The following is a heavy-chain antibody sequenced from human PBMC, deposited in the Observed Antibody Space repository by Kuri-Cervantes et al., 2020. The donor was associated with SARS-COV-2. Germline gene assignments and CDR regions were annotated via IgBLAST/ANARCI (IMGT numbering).Heavy chain of an antibody. Sequence: GGSLRLSCAASGFTFSSYGMHWVRQAPGKGLEWVAFIRYDGSNKYYADSVKGRFTISRDNSKSTLYLQMNSLRAEDTAVYYCAKDPVGGYCSSTSCYRRDYYYMDVWGKGTTVTVSS. CDR3: AKDPVGGYCSSTSCYRRDYYYMDV. CDR1: GFTFSSYG. CDR2: IRYDGSNK. V-gene: IGHV3-30*02. J-gene: IGHJ6*03. D-gene: IGHD2-2*02.